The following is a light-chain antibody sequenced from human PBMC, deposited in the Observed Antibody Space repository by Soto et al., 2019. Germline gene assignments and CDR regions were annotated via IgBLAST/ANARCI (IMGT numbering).Light chain of an antibody. CDR1: QSVISSY. V-gene: IGKV3-20*01. Sequence: EIVLTQSPGTLSLSPGERATLSCSASQSVISSYLAWYQQKPGQAPRLLIYGASNRATGIPDRFGGSGSGADFTLTISRLEPEDFAVYYCQQYGSSPRTFGQGTKVDIK. J-gene: IGKJ1*01. CDR3: QQYGSSPRT. CDR2: GAS.